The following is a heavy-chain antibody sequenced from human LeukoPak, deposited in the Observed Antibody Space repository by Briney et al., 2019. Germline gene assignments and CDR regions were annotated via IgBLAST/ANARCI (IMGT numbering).Heavy chain of an antibody. CDR3: ARDTYYYDSSGYPR. CDR1: GGTFSSYD. J-gene: IGHJ4*02. D-gene: IGHD3-22*01. V-gene: IGHV1-69*05. Sequence: ASVKVSCKASGGTFSSYDISWVLQAPGQGLEWMGGIIPIFGTANYAQKFQGRVTITTDESTSTAYTELSSLRSEDTAVYYCARDTYYYDSSGYPRWGQGTLVTVSS. CDR2: IIPIFGTA.